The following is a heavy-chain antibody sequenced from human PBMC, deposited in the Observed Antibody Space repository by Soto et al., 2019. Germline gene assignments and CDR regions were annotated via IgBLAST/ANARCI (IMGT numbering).Heavy chain of an antibody. CDR2: ISWNSGSI. D-gene: IGHD2-21*01. V-gene: IGHV3-9*01. CDR1: GFTFDDYA. Sequence: QLLESGGGLVQPGGSLRLSCAASGFTFDDYAMHWVRQAPGKGLEWVSGISWNSGSIGYADSVKGRFTISRDNAKNSLYLQMNSLRAEDTALYYCAKDTGRGLVMRDWFDPWGQGTLVTVSS. CDR3: AKDTGRGLVMRDWFDP. J-gene: IGHJ5*02.